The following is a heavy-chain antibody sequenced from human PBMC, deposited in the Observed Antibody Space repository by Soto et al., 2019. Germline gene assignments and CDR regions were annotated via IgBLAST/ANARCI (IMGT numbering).Heavy chain of an antibody. CDR3: ARKVTVFDY. CDR2: IYYSGST. J-gene: IGHJ4*02. D-gene: IGHD4-17*01. CDR1: GGSISSYY. V-gene: IGHV4-59*01. Sequence: SETLSLTCTVSGGSISSYYWSWIRQPPGKGLEWIGYIYYSGSTNYNPSLKSRVTISVDTSKNQFSLKLSSVTAADTVVYYCARKVTVFDYWGQGTLVTVSS.